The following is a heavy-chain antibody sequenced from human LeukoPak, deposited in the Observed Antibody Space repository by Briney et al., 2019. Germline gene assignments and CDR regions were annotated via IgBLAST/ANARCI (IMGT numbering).Heavy chain of an antibody. Sequence: GGSLRLSCEVSGFTFSTYSMNWVRQTPGKGLEWVSYISDGGGIVYYADSVKGRFTISRDNARNSLSLQMNSLRDEDTAAYYCARDLRRDSLTGFYTPFDFWGQGTLVTVSS. V-gene: IGHV3-48*02. J-gene: IGHJ4*02. D-gene: IGHD3-9*01. CDR1: GFTFSTYS. CDR2: ISDGGGIV. CDR3: ARDLRRDSLTGFYTPFDF.